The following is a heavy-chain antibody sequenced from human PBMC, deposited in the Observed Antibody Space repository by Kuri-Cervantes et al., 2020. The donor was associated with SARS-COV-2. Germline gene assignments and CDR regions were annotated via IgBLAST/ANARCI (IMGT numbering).Heavy chain of an antibody. CDR1: GGSISSYY. Sequence: SETLSLTCTVSGGSISSYYWSWIRQPPGKGLEWIGYIYYSGSTNYNPSLRSRVTISVDTSKNQFSLKLSSVTAADTAVYYCARSGSLHMGRYYYYYMDVWGKGTTVTVSS. D-gene: IGHD1-26*01. CDR3: ARSGSLHMGRYYYYYMDV. V-gene: IGHV4-59*01. CDR2: IYYSGST. J-gene: IGHJ6*03.